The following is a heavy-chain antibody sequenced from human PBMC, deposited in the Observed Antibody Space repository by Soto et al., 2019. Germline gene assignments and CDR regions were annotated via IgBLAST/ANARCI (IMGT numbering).Heavy chain of an antibody. CDR1: GGTFSSYA. D-gene: IGHD3-10*01. CDR2: IIPIFGTA. CDR3: ARSWTMVREVIILDPSKHYCGMDV. Sequence: VQLVQSGAEVKKPGSSVKVSCKASGGTFSSYAISWVRQAPGQGLEWMGGIIPIFGTANYAQKFQGRVTITADESTSTAYMELSSLSSEDTAVYYCARSWTMVREVIILDPSKHYCGMDVWGQGTTVTVSS. V-gene: IGHV1-69*01. J-gene: IGHJ6*02.